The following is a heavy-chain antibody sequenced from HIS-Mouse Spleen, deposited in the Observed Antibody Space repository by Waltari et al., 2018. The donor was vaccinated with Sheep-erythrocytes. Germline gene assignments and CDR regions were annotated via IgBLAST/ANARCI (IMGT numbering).Heavy chain of an antibody. Sequence: QVQLQESGPGLVKPSETLSLTCTVSGGSISSYYWSWIRQPPGKGLEWIGYIYYSGSTNYNPSLKSRVTISVDTSKNQLSPKLSSVTAADTAVYYCARFSRPRFWPVGATAFDIWGQGTMVTVSS. CDR3: ARFSRPRFWPVGATAFDI. CDR2: IYYSGST. V-gene: IGHV4-59*08. CDR1: GGSISSYY. D-gene: IGHD1-26*01. J-gene: IGHJ3*02.